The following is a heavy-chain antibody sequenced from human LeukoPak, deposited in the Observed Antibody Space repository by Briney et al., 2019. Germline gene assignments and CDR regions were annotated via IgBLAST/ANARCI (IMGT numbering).Heavy chain of an antibody. CDR2: IYSGGST. CDR3: AKEGFYCSGGSCYPDY. D-gene: IGHD2-15*01. V-gene: IGHV3-66*01. Sequence: GGSLRLSCAASGFTVSSNYMSWVRQAPGKGLEWVSVIYSGGSTYYADSVKGRFTISRDNSKNTLYLQMNSLRAEDTAVYYCAKEGFYCSGGSCYPDYWGQGTLVTVSS. CDR1: GFTVSSNY. J-gene: IGHJ4*02.